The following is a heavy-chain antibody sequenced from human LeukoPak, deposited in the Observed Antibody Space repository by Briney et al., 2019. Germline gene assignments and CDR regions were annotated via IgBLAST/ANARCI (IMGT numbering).Heavy chain of an antibody. Sequence: SVKVSCKASGGTFSSYAISWVRQAPGQGLEWMGRIIPILGIANYAQKFQGRVTITADKSTSTAYMELSSLRSEDTAVYYCARVMGSYDYLDYWGQGTLVTVSS. D-gene: IGHD5-12*01. CDR1: GGTFSSYA. CDR2: IIPILGIA. CDR3: ARVMGSYDYLDY. J-gene: IGHJ4*02. V-gene: IGHV1-69*04.